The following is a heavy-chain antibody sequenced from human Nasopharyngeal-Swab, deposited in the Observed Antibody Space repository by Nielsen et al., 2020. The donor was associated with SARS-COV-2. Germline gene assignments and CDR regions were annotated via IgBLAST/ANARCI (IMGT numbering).Heavy chain of an antibody. V-gene: IGHV3-23*01. CDR1: GFTFSNYV. CDR2: TTNSGGST. Sequence: GGSLRLSCAASGFTFSNYVMNWVRQAPGEGLEWVSATTNSGGSTYYADSVKGRFTISRDNSKNTLFLQMNSLRAEDTAVYYCAKDKAHSTFDYWGQGTLVTVSS. J-gene: IGHJ4*02. CDR3: AKDKAHSTFDY. D-gene: IGHD4-11*01.